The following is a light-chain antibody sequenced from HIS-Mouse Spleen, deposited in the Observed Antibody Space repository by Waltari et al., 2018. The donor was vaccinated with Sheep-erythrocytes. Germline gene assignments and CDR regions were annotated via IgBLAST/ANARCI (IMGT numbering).Light chain of an antibody. J-gene: IGLJ3*02. Sequence: QSALTQPASVSGSPGQSITISCTGTSRYCGCYNLVSWYQQHPGQAPKLMIYEGSKRPSGVSNRFSGSKSGNTASLTISGLQAEDEADYYCCSYAGSSTWVFGGGTKLTVL. V-gene: IGLV2-23*01. CDR2: EGS. CDR1: SRYCGCYNL. CDR3: CSYAGSSTWV.